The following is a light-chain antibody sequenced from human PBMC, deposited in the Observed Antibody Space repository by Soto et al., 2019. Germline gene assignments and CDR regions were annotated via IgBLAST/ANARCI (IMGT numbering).Light chain of an antibody. CDR2: DDS. CDR1: NIGGKS. CDR3: QVWHSSSDHFV. Sequence: SYELTQPPSVSVAPGQTARITCGENNIGGKSVHWYQQKPGQAPVLVVHDDSDRPSGIPERFSGSNSGNTATLTISRVEAGDEADYYCQVWHSSSDHFVFGTGTKLT. V-gene: IGLV3-21*02. J-gene: IGLJ1*01.